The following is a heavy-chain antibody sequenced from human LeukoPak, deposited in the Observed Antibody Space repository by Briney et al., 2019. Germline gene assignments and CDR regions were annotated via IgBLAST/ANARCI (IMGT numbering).Heavy chain of an antibody. J-gene: IGHJ6*02. Sequence: SETLSLTCAVYGGSFSGYYWSWIRQPPGKGLEWIGEINHSGSTNYNPSLKSRVTISVDTSKNQFSLKLSSVTAADTAVYYCARALRRYFDWLSPVYYYYGMDVWGQGTTVTVSS. V-gene: IGHV4-34*01. CDR1: GGSFSGYY. D-gene: IGHD3-9*01. CDR2: INHSGST. CDR3: ARALRRYFDWLSPVYYYYGMDV.